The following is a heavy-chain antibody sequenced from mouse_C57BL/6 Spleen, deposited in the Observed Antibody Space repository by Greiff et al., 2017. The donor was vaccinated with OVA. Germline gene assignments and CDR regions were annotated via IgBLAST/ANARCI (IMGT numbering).Heavy chain of an antibody. V-gene: IGHV2-2*01. CDR2: IWSGGST. CDR3: ATAYYSNNWYFDV. Sequence: VQLQQSGPGLVQPSQSLSITCTVSGFSLTSYGVHWVRQSPGKGLEWLGVIWSGGSTDYNAAFISRLSISKDNSKSQVFFKMNSLQADDTAIYYCATAYYSNNWYFDVWGTGTTVTVSS. D-gene: IGHD2-5*01. J-gene: IGHJ1*03. CDR1: GFSLTSYG.